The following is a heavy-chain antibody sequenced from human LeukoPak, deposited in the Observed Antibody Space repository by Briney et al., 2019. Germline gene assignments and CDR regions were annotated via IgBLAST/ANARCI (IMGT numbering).Heavy chain of an antibody. CDR3: ARARTYGATEDY. CDR1: GGSFSGYY. D-gene: IGHD4-17*01. J-gene: IGHJ4*02. V-gene: IGHV4-34*01. CDR2: INHSGST. Sequence: SETLSLTCAVYGGSFSGYYWSWIRQPPGKGLEWIGEINHSGSTNYSPSLKNRVTISVDTSKNQFSLKLSSVTAADTAVYYCARARTYGATEDYWGQGTLVTVSS.